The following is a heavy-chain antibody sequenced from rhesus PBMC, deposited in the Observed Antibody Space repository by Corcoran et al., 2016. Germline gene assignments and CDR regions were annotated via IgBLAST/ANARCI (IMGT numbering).Heavy chain of an antibody. CDR3: ARLVAGSGLDS. CDR2: IHGGSGSP. V-gene: IGHV4-147*01. CDR1: AGSMSSNY. D-gene: IGHD6-37*01. Sequence: QVLLQESGPGLVKPSETLSRTCTVSAGSMSSNYWSWIRQSPGKGLEWIGYIHGGSGSPSYNPSLKSRVTFSRDTSKNQFSLKLTSVTAADTAVYYCARLVAGSGLDSWGQGVVVTVSS. J-gene: IGHJ6*01.